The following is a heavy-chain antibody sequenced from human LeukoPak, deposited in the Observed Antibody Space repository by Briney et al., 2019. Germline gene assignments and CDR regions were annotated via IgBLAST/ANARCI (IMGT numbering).Heavy chain of an antibody. CDR3: SSYCSEGTCYGYFHH. V-gene: IGHV3-48*03. D-gene: IGHD2-15*01. J-gene: IGHJ1*01. CDR2: ISSSGSTI. Sequence: PGGSLRLSCAASGFTFSSCEMNRVRQAPGKGLEWVSYISSSGSTIYYADSVQGRFTVSRDNAKNSLYLQMNSLRVEDTGIYYCSSYCSEGTCYGYFHHWGQGTLVSVSS. CDR1: GFTFSSCE.